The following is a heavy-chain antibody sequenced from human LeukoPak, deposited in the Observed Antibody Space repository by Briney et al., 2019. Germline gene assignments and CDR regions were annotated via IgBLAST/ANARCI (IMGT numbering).Heavy chain of an antibody. V-gene: IGHV4-4*07. Sequence: PSETLSLTCTVSGGSISSYYWSWIRQPAGKGLEWIGRIYTSGSTNYNPSLKSRVTMSVDTSKNQFFLKLSSVTAADTAVYYCARAGWYDSSGYYYASYNWFDPWGQGTLVTVSS. D-gene: IGHD3-22*01. CDR2: IYTSGST. J-gene: IGHJ5*02. CDR1: GGSISSYY. CDR3: ARAGWYDSSGYYYASYNWFDP.